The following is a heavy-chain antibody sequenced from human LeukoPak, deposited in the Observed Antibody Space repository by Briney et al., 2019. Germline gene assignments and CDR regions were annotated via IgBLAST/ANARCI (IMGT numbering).Heavy chain of an antibody. CDR3: ARLLGPLDYVWGTSRSK. V-gene: IGHV4-4*07. D-gene: IGHD3-16*02. CDR2: IQSSGST. J-gene: IGHJ4*02. CDR1: GGSISSYY. Sequence: SETLSLTCTVSGGSISSYYWSWIRQPAGKGLEWIGLIQSSGSTNYNPSLKSRVTISVDTSKNQFSLRLSSVTAADTAVYYCARLLGPLDYVWGTSRSKWGQGTLVTVSS.